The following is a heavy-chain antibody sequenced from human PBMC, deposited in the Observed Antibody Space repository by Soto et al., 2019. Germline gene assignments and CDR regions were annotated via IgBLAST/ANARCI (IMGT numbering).Heavy chain of an antibody. Sequence: PGGSLRLSCAASGLTGSSSYMSWVRPAPGKGLPWVSVIYSSGSTYYANSVKGRFTISRDISTNMLYRQMSSLTDEDTAVYYCARASEPEYSSAIFFDIWGQGALVTASS. D-gene: IGHD5-18*01. CDR1: GLTGSSSY. J-gene: IGHJ4*02. CDR2: IYSSGST. CDR3: ARASEPEYSSAIFFDI. V-gene: IGHV3-53*01.